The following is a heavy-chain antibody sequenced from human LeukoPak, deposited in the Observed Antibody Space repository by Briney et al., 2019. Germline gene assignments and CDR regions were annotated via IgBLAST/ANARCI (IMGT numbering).Heavy chain of an antibody. CDR2: IRSKANSYAT. D-gene: IGHD1-26*01. Sequence: PGGSLRLTCAASGFTFSSSAMHWVRQASGKGLEWVGRIRSKANSYATAYAASVKGRFTISRDDSKNTAYLQMNSLKTEDTAVYYCTRRSGATDYFVYWGQGTLGTVSS. CDR3: TRRSGATDYFVY. V-gene: IGHV3-73*01. CDR1: GFTFSSSA. J-gene: IGHJ4*02.